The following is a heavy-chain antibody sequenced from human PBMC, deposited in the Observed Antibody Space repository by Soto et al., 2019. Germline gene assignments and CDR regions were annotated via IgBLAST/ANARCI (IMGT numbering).Heavy chain of an antibody. CDR3: AKTPREYRYGMDV. V-gene: IGHV3-30*18. CDR1: GFTFSSYG. Sequence: PGGSLRLSCAASGFTFSSYGMHWVRQAPGKGLEWVAVISYDGSNKYYADSVKGRFTISRDNSKNTLYLQMNSLRVEDTAVYYCAKTPREYRYGMDVWGQGTTVTVSS. CDR2: ISYDGSNK. J-gene: IGHJ6*02. D-gene: IGHD2-2*01.